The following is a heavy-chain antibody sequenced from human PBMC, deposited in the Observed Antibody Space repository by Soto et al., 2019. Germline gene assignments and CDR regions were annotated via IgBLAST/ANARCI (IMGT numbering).Heavy chain of an antibody. V-gene: IGHV4-34*01. Sequence: SETLSLTCAVYGGSFSGYYWSWIRQPPGKGLEWIGEINHSGSTNYNPSLKSRVTISVDTSKNQFSLKLSSVTAADTAVYYCARVDSLYLMVRGVPHWFDPWGQGTLVTVSS. J-gene: IGHJ5*02. CDR1: GGSFSGYY. CDR2: INHSGST. CDR3: ARVDSLYLMVRGVPHWFDP. D-gene: IGHD3-10*01.